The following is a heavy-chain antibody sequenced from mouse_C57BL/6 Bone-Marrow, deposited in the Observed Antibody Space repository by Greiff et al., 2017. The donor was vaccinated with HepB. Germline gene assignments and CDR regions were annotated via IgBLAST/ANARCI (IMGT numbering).Heavy chain of an antibody. CDR3: ARDAGDYYGSSYGYFDV. J-gene: IGHJ1*03. V-gene: IGHV7-1*01. CDR1: GFTFSDFY. D-gene: IGHD1-1*01. Sequence: EVMLVESGGGLVQSGRSLRLSCATSGFTFSDFYMEWVRQAPGKGLEWIAASRNKANDYTTEYSASVKGRFIVSRDTSQSILYLQMNALRAEDTAMYYCARDAGDYYGSSYGYFDVWGTGTTVTVSS. CDR2: SRNKANDYTT.